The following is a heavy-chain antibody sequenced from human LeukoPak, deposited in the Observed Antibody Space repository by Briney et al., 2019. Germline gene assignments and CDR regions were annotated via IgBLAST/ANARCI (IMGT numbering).Heavy chain of an antibody. Sequence: SETLSLTCAVYGGSFSGYYWSWIRQPPGKGLEWIGEINHSGSTNYNPSLKSRVAISVDTSKNQFSLKLSSVTAADTAVYYCARGPYLMVYAIRHYYYGMDVWGQGTTVTVSS. V-gene: IGHV4-34*01. CDR3: ARGPYLMVYAIRHYYYGMDV. CDR2: INHSGST. D-gene: IGHD2-8*01. J-gene: IGHJ6*02. CDR1: GGSFSGYY.